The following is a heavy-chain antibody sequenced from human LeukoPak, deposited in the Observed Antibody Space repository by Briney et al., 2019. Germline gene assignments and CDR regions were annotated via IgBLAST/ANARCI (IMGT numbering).Heavy chain of an antibody. J-gene: IGHJ6*02. Sequence: SETLSLTCTVSGGSLSRYYWSWIRQPSGKGLEWIGHIHYSGSTNYNPSLKSRVAISIDTSKNQFSLRLSSVTAVDTAVYYCARVSGATITTYYGMDVWGQGTTVTVS. CDR3: ARVSGATITTYYGMDV. CDR1: GGSLSRYY. D-gene: IGHD5-12*01. CDR2: IHYSGST. V-gene: IGHV4-59*01.